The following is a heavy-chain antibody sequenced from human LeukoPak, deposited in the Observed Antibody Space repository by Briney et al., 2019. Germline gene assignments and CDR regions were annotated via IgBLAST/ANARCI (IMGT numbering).Heavy chain of an antibody. V-gene: IGHV3-21*01. CDR2: ISSRSSYI. CDR3: ARRYCSTTNCYAFDD. J-gene: IGHJ4*02. D-gene: IGHD2-2*01. CDR1: GFTFSSYS. Sequence: GGSLRLSCAASGFTFSSYSMNWVRQAPGKGLEWVSSISSRSSYIYYADSVKGRFTISRDNAKNSLYLQMNSLRAEDTAVYYCARRYCSTTNCYAFDDWGQGTLVTVSS.